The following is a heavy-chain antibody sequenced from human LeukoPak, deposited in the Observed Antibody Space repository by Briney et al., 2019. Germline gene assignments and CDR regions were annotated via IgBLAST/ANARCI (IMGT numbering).Heavy chain of an antibody. CDR3: AIFQGTYGDNENDY. CDR1: GGTFRSYA. Sequence: GASVKVSFKASGGTFRSYAITWVRQAPGKGLEWMGGIIPMINTPKYAQKFQGRVSITADESTSTGYMEVSSLRSEDTAVYYCAIFQGTYGDNENDYWGQGTLVTVSS. CDR2: IIPMINTP. D-gene: IGHD4-17*01. V-gene: IGHV1-69*13. J-gene: IGHJ4*02.